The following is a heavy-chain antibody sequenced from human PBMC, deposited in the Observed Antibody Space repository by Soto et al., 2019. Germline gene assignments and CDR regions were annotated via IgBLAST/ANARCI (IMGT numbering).Heavy chain of an antibody. CDR2: IWYDGSNK. CDR3: ATVYSYYYDSSGYPTDY. D-gene: IGHD3-22*01. CDR1: GFTFSSYG. V-gene: IGHV3-33*01. J-gene: IGHJ4*02. Sequence: HPGGSLRLSCAASGFTFSSYGMHWVRQAPGKGLEWVAVIWYDGSNKYYADSVKGRFTTSRDNSKNTLYLQMNSLRAEDTAVYYCATVYSYYYDSSGYPTDYWGQGTLVTV.